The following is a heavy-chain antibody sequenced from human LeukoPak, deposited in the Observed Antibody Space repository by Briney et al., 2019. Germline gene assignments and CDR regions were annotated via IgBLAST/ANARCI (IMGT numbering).Heavy chain of an antibody. J-gene: IGHJ4*02. CDR2: ISSSGSTI. Sequence: GGSLRLSCAASGFTFSSYEMNWVRQAPGKGLEWVSYISSSGSTIYYADSVKGRFTISRDNAENSLYLQMNSLRAEDTAVYYCARPPAVVGATTTVDYWGQGTLVTVSS. CDR1: GFTFSSYE. V-gene: IGHV3-48*03. CDR3: ARPPAVVGATTTVDY. D-gene: IGHD1-26*01.